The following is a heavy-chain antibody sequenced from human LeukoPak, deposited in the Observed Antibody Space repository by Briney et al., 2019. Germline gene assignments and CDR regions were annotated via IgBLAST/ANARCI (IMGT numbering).Heavy chain of an antibody. Sequence: GASVKVSCKASGYTFTGHYLNWLRQAPGQGLEWMGRINPNSGDTKYADKFQGRVIMTRDTSTSTAYMELNGLTSDDTASYYRARDMWELPSDYYYDYWGQGSLVTVSS. CDR3: ARDMWELPSDYYYDY. CDR2: INPNSGDT. J-gene: IGHJ4*02. D-gene: IGHD1-26*01. V-gene: IGHV1-2*06. CDR1: GYTFTGHY.